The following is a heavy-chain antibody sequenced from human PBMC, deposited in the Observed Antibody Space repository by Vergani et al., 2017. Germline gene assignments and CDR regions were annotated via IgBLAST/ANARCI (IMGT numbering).Heavy chain of an antibody. CDR2: IKNTDDST. D-gene: IGHD5-24*01. V-gene: IGHV3-23*01. CDR1: GFTFSSHA. J-gene: IGHJ4*02. CDR3: GRGRDNYN. Sequence: EVQLLQSEGAVVQPGGSLRLSCVASGFTFSSHAMSWVRQGPGQGLEWVSSIKNTDDSTHYANSVKGRFTISRDNSKNTLYLQMNSLRVEDTAVYYCGRGRDNYNWGQGTLVTVSS.